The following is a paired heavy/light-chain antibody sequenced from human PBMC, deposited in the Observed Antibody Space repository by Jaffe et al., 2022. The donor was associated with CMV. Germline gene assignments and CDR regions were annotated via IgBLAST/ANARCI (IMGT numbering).Heavy chain of an antibody. V-gene: IGHV1-3*01. CDR1: GYSFTNSD. CDR3: ILGSGYWGGVDH. J-gene: IGHJ4*02. Sequence: QVHLVQSGAEVKKPGASVKLSCEASGYSFTNSDVHWVRQAPGQSLEWMGWINAGNGNTKSAQKVQGRVTITRDTSTNTVYMELRSLTSEDTATYYCILGSGYWGGVDHWGQGTLVVVSS. D-gene: IGHD3-3*01. CDR2: INAGNGNT.
Light chain of an antibody. CDR2: AAS. J-gene: IGKJ2*01. CDR3: QQSYITSMYT. CDR1: QSIGTY. Sequence: DIQMTQSPSSLSASVGDRVTITCRASQSIGTYLNWYQQKAGKVPKLLIYAASSLQSGVPSRFSGSGSGTDFTLTISGLQPEDFATYICQQSYITSMYTFGQGTKLEIK. V-gene: IGKV1-39*01.